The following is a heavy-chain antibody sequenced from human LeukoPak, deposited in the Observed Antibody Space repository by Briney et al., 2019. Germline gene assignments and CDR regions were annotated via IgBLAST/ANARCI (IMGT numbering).Heavy chain of an antibody. V-gene: IGHV4-59*06. CDR1: GGSISSYF. J-gene: IGHJ3*02. CDR2: IYSSGNA. CDR3: ARGTQTGADAFDI. Sequence: PSETLSLTCTVSGGSISSYFWSWIRQHPGKGLEWIGYIYSSGNAYYNPSLKSRVSMSVDTSKNQFSLKLSSVTAADTAVYFCARGTQTGADAFDIWGQGTVVTVSS. D-gene: IGHD1-14*01.